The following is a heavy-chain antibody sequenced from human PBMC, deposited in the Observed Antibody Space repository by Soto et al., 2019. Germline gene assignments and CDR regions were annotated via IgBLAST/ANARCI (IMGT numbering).Heavy chain of an antibody. CDR1: GFTFSTYA. Sequence: QVRLVESGGGAVQPGDSLRLSCDASGFTFSTYALHWVRQAPGKGLEWVAFISYTGANQYYADSVKGRFTVSRDNSKNIAALQKTSLNPEDSALYYCARDAFFYSRVAYYDHSGRGTLVTVSS. V-gene: IGHV3-30-3*01. CDR3: ARDAFFYSRVAYYDH. J-gene: IGHJ4*02. D-gene: IGHD4-4*01. CDR2: ISYTGANQ.